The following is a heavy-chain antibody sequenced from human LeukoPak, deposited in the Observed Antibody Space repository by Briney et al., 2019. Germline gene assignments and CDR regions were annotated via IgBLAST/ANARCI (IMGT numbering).Heavy chain of an antibody. CDR3: AKGARSSSGYTTD. V-gene: IGHV3-9*01. J-gene: IGHJ4*02. CDR1: GFTFDDYA. CDR2: ISYNSGSI. Sequence: GGSLRLSCAASGFTFDDYAMHWVRQSPGKGLEWVSSISYNSGSIDYADSVKGRFTISRDNAKNSLYVQMNSLRTEDTAFYYCAKGARSSSGYTTDWGQGILVTVSS. D-gene: IGHD3-22*01.